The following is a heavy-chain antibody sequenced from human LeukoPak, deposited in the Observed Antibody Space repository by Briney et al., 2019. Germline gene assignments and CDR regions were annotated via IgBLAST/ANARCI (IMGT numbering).Heavy chain of an antibody. V-gene: IGHV4-34*01. J-gene: IGHJ3*02. CDR2: INHSGST. Sequence: SETLSLTCAVYGGSFSGYYWSWIRQPPGKGLEWIGEINHSGSTNYNPSLKSRVTISVDTSKNQFSLKLSSVTAADTAVYYCAREGRLGYCSSTSCYGQAFDIWGQGTMVTVSS. CDR1: GGSFSGYY. CDR3: AREGRLGYCSSTSCYGQAFDI. D-gene: IGHD2-2*01.